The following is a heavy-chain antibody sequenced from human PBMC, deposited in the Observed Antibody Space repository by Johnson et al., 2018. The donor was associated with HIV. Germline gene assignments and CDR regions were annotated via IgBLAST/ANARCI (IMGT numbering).Heavy chain of an antibody. Sequence: QVQLVESGEGVVQPGRSLRLSCAASGFTFSSYAMHWVRQAPGKGLEWVAVISYDGSNKYYADSVKGRFTISRDNSKNTLYLQMNSLRAEDTAVYYCARLGLTDAFDIWGQGTMVTVSS. D-gene: IGHD2-8*01. CDR1: GFTFSSYA. V-gene: IGHV3-30*14. J-gene: IGHJ3*02. CDR3: ARLGLTDAFDI. CDR2: ISYDGSNK.